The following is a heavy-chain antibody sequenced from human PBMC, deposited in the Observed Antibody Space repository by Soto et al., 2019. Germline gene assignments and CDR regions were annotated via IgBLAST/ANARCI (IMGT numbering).Heavy chain of an antibody. Sequence: GGSLRLSCAASGFTVSSYYMNWVRLVPEKGLEWVSVIYSSGPTLYADSVRGRFTISRDNSKNTLYLQMNSLRVEDTAVYYCARAFGGSYDYWGQGTLVTVSS. J-gene: IGHJ4*02. CDR2: IYSSGPT. CDR3: ARAFGGSYDY. D-gene: IGHD1-26*01. V-gene: IGHV3-53*01. CDR1: GFTVSSYY.